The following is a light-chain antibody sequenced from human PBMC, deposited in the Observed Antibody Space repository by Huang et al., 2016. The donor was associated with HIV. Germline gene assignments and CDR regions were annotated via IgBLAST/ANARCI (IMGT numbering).Light chain of an antibody. J-gene: IGKJ5*01. CDR3: QQLHDYPVT. V-gene: IGKV1-9*01. CDR2: AAS. Sequence: IQLDQSPSSLAASVGDRVIITCRASQDISTSLAWYQQKPGKAPRSLMFAASTLQSGGSSRFSGSASGTYFTLTINGLQPEDFATYYCQQLHDYPVTFGQGTRLDI. CDR1: QDISTS.